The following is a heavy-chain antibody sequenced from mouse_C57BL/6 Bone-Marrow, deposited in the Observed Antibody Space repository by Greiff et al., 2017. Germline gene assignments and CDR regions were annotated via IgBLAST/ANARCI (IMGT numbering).Heavy chain of an antibody. CDR2: IYPGDGDT. D-gene: IGHD1-1*01. V-gene: IGHV1-82*01. J-gene: IGHJ1*03. CDR1: GYAFSSSW. CDR3: ARAPIDYYGSRYFDV. Sequence: VQLKESGPELVKPGASVKISCKASGYAFSSSWMNWVKQRPGQGLEWIGRIYPGDGDTNYNGKFKGKATLTADKSSSTAYMQLSSLTSEDSAVYFCARAPIDYYGSRYFDVWGTGTTVTVSS.